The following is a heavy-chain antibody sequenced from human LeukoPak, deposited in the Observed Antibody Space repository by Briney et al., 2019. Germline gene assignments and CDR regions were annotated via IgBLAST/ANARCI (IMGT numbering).Heavy chain of an antibody. CDR1: GFTFSSYL. J-gene: IGHJ4*02. D-gene: IGHD1-26*01. CDR3: ARDKVGAGDY. Sequence: TGGSLRLSCAASGFTFSSYLMHWVRQAPGKGLEYLSAISSNGISTSYANSVKGRFTISRDNSKNTLYLQMGSLRAEDMAVYYCARDKVGAGDYWGQGTLVTVSS. CDR2: ISSNGIST. V-gene: IGHV3-64*01.